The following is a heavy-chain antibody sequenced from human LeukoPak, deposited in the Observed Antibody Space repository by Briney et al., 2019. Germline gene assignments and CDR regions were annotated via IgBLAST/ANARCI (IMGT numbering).Heavy chain of an antibody. D-gene: IGHD3-16*01. V-gene: IGHV3-21*01. CDR1: GFTFSSYS. J-gene: IGHJ4*02. Sequence: GGSLRLSCAASGFTFSSYSMNWVRQAPGKALEWGSSISSSSSYIYYADSVKGRFTISRDNAKNSLYLQMNSLRAEDTAVYYCARAFSGEFLYFDYWGQGTLVTVSS. CDR2: ISSSSSYI. CDR3: ARAFSGEFLYFDY.